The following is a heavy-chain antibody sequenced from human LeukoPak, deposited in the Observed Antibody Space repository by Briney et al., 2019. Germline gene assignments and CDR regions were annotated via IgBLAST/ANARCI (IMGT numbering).Heavy chain of an antibody. J-gene: IGHJ4*02. Sequence: GGSLRLSCAASGFTFSSYGMHWVRQAPGKGLEWVAVISSDGSNKYYADSVKGRFTISRDNSKNTLYLQMNSLRAEDTAVYYCARELYYYDSSGYYAYFDYWGQGTLVTVSS. CDR1: GFTFSSYG. CDR2: ISSDGSNK. CDR3: ARELYYYDSSGYYAYFDY. V-gene: IGHV3-30*03. D-gene: IGHD3-22*01.